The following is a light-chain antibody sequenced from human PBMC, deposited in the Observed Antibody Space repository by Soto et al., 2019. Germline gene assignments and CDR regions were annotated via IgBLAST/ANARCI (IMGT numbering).Light chain of an antibody. Sequence: QSVLTQPPSVSGAPGQRVTISCTGSSSNIGAGYDVHWYQQLPGTAPKLLIYDNFNRPSGVPDRFSGSESGTSASLAITGLQAEDDSDYYCQSYDSSLSGYVFGTGTKLTVL. CDR1: SSNIGAGYD. J-gene: IGLJ1*01. CDR3: QSYDSSLSGYV. CDR2: DNF. V-gene: IGLV1-40*01.